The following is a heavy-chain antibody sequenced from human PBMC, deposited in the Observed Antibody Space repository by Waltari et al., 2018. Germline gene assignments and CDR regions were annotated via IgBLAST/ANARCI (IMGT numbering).Heavy chain of an antibody. J-gene: IGHJ4*02. Sequence: VQLQQWGAGLLKPSETLSLTCAVYGGSFSGYYWSWIRQPPGKGLEWVSAISGSGGSTYYADSVKGRFTISRDNSKNTLYLQMNSLRAEDTAVYYCAKSRPLDYWGQGTLVTVSS. V-gene: IGHV3-23*01. CDR3: AKSRPLDY. CDR1: GGSFSGYY. CDR2: ISGSGGST.